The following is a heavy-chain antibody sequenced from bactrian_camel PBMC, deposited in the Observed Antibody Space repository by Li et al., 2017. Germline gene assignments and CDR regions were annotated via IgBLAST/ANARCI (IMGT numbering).Heavy chain of an antibody. CDR1: EYTPSSNC. Sequence: HVQLVESGGGSVRPGGSLRLSCEASEYTPSSNCMGWFREAPGKEREVVAHIYTRGDDTFYTDSVKGRFTISQDNAKNTVYLQMDSLKPEDTAMYYCAADRHRPVIGCTPGHEGYRYWGQGTQVTVS. CDR3: AADRHRPVIGCTPGHEGYRY. J-gene: IGHJ4*01. CDR2: IYTRGDDT. V-gene: IGHV3S1*01. D-gene: IGHD2*01.